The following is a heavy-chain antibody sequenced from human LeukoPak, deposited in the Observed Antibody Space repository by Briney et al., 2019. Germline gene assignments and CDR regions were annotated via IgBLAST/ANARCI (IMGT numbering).Heavy chain of an antibody. CDR3: TREHDKPMMHWYFSL. CDR1: GYTFTSYY. CDR2: INPSGGST. Sequence: ASVKVSCKASGYTFTSYYMHWVRQAPGQGLEWMGIINPSGGSTSYAQKFQGRVTMTRDMSTSTAYMELSHLTSEDTAIYFCTREHDKPMMHWYFSLWGRGSLVTVSS. D-gene: IGHD3-9*01. J-gene: IGHJ2*01. V-gene: IGHV1-46*01.